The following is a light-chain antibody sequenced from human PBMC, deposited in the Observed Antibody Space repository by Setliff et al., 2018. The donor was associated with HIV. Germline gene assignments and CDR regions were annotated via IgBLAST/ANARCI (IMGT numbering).Light chain of an antibody. CDR3: SSFTTTNTPSV. CDR2: DVV. J-gene: IGLJ1*01. CDR1: SSDIGTYNY. Sequence: ALTQPASVSGSPGQSIAISCTGASSDIGTYNYVSWYQQHPGKAPRLIIYDVVNRPSGVSDRFSGSRSGSTASLTISGLQAEDEADYYCSSFTTTNTPSVFGAGTKVTVL. V-gene: IGLV2-14*01.